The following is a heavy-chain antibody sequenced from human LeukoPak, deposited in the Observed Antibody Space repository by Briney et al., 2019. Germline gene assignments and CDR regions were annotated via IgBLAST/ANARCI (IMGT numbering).Heavy chain of an antibody. CDR1: GGSISSGGYY. CDR3: ARDGSGGSSYYYGMDV. D-gene: IGHD2-15*01. J-gene: IGHJ6*02. Sequence: SETLSLTCTVSGGSISSGGYYWSWIRQPPGKGLEWIGYIYYSGSTNYNPSLKSRVTISVDTSKNQFSLKLSSVTAADTAVYYCARDGSGGSSYYYGMDVWGQGTTVTVSS. CDR2: IYYSGST. V-gene: IGHV4-61*08.